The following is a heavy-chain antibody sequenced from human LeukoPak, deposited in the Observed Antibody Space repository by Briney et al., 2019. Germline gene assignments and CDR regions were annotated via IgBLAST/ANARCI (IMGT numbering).Heavy chain of an antibody. V-gene: IGHV4-31*03. CDR2: ISYSGST. J-gene: IGHJ3*02. CDR1: GGSISSGGYY. D-gene: IGHD3-10*01. CDR3: AREVISYYYDI. Sequence: SETLSLTCTVSGGSISSGGYYWSGIRQHPGKGLEWIGYISYSGSTYYNPSLKSRVIISVDTSKSQFSLKLNSVTAADTAVYSCAREVISYYYDIWGQGTMVTVSS.